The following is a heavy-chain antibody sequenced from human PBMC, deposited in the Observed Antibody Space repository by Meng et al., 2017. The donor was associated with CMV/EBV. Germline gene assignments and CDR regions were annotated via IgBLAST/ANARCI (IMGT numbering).Heavy chain of an antibody. J-gene: IGHJ4*02. V-gene: IGHV3-43*01. CDR3: AKGTSSWYGGGDY. D-gene: IGHD6-13*01. CDR2: ISWDGGST. CDR1: GFTFGDYT. Sequence: GSGFTFGDYTMHWVRQAPGKGMEWVSLISWDGGSTYYADSVKGRFTISRDNSKNSLYLQMNSLRTEDTALYYCAKGTSSWYGGGDYWGQGTLVTVSS.